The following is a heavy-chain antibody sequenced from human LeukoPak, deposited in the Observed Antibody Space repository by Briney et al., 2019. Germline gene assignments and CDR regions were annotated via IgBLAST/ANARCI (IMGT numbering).Heavy chain of an antibody. J-gene: IGHJ4*02. CDR3: ARDRHGEIDY. CDR1: GFTFNEYG. V-gene: IGHV3-33*01. Sequence: GGSLRLSCTASGFTFNEYGMHWVRQAPGKGLEWVTIIWYDGGNKYYADSVRGRFTVSRDNFMNTLYLQMNSLRAEDTAVYYCARDRHGEIDYWGQGTLVTVSS. CDR2: IWYDGGNK. D-gene: IGHD3-10*01.